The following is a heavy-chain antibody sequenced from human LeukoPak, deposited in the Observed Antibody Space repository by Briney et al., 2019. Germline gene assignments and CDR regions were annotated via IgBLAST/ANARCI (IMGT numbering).Heavy chain of an antibody. V-gene: IGHV3-7*01. CDR1: GFTFSDHY. CDR3: ARDPVEWELLLDY. CDR2: MNIDGSEK. J-gene: IGHJ4*02. D-gene: IGHD1-26*01. Sequence: GGSLRLSCAASGFTFSDHYMDWVRQAPGKRLEWVANMNIDGSEKYYADSVKGRFSISRDNARNSVYLQMASLRVEDTAVYYCARDPVEWELLLDYWGQGTLVTVSS.